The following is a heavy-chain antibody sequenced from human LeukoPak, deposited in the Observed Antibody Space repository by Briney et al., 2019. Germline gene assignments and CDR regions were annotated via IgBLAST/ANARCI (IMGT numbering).Heavy chain of an antibody. CDR1: GFTVSSNY. CDR2: IYSGGRT. Sequence: GGSLRLSCAVSGFTVSSNYMTWVRQAPGKGLEWVSVIYSGGRTYYADSVKGRFTISRDNSKNTLYLQMNSLRAEDTAVYYCARSVSFIGAGLAHWGLGALVTVSS. D-gene: IGHD4/OR15-4a*01. V-gene: IGHV3-66*01. J-gene: IGHJ4*02. CDR3: ARSVSFIGAGLAH.